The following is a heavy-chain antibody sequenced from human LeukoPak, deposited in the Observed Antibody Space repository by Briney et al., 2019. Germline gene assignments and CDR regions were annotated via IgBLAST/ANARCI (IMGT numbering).Heavy chain of an antibody. Sequence: ASVKVSCKASGYRFTSTYMHWVRQAPGQGLEWMELINPTGTYTKHPQNLQGRVSMTRNTYTSTDYMELRSLTSEDSAVYYCAREQSGSTTVTVTTDYLYFDVWGRGTLVTVSS. J-gene: IGHJ2*01. D-gene: IGHD4-17*01. CDR1: GYRFTSTY. CDR3: AREQSGSTTVTVTTDYLYFDV. CDR2: INPTGTYT. V-gene: IGHV1-46*01.